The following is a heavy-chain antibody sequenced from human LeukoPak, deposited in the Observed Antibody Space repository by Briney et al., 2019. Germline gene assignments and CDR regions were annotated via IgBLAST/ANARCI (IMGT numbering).Heavy chain of an antibody. D-gene: IGHD2-21*02. CDR3: ARVRRYCGGDCYNFDY. Sequence: SDTLSLICTLSGGSITSDYWRWIRQPPGKGLEWIGYIDYSGSTNYNPSLKSRVTISRDTSKKQFSLRLNSVTTSDTAVYYCARVRRYCGGDCYNFDYWGQGTLVTVSS. V-gene: IGHV4-59*13. CDR1: GGSITSDY. J-gene: IGHJ4*02. CDR2: IDYSGST.